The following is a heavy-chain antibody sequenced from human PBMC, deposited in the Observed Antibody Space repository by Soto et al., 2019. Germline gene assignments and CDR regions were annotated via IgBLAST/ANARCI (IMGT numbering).Heavy chain of an antibody. CDR2: IYYSGST. CDR1: GGSISSGDYY. J-gene: IGHJ4*02. CDR3: ARVGGGDYPTYHFDY. D-gene: IGHD4-17*01. Sequence: PSETLSLTCTVSGGSISSGDYYWSWIRQPPGKGLEWIGYIYYSGSTYYNPSLKSRVTISVDTSKNQFSLKLSSVTAADTAVYYCARVGGGDYPTYHFDYWGQGTLVTVSS. V-gene: IGHV4-30-4*01.